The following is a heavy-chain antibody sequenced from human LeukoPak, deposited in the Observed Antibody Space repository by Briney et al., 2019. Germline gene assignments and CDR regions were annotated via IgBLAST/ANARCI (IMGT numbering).Heavy chain of an antibody. V-gene: IGHV3-33*05. J-gene: IGHJ6*02. D-gene: IGHD6-19*01. CDR3: ARDRIAVAKPYGMDV. CDR2: VSYDGNIK. Sequence: GGSLRLSCAASGFTFSSYGMHWVRQAPGKGLEWVAFVSYDGNIKYYADSVKGRFTISRDNSKNTLYLQMNSLRAEDTAVYYCARDRIAVAKPYGMDVWGQGTTVTVSS. CDR1: GFTFSSYG.